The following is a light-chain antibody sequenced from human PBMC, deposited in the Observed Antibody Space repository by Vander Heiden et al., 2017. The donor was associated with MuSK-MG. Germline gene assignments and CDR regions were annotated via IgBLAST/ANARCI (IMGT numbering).Light chain of an antibody. CDR1: QNLLYNYDKKIY. CDR2: WAS. J-gene: IGKJ1*01. CDR3: QQYYSTPRT. Sequence: DIVMTQSPDSLAVSLGERATINCKSSQNLLYNYDKKIYLAWFQQKPGQPPRVLISWASTRESGVPDRFSGSGSGTDFTLTISRLQAEDVAVYYCQQYYSTPRTFGQGTRVEIK. V-gene: IGKV4-1*01.